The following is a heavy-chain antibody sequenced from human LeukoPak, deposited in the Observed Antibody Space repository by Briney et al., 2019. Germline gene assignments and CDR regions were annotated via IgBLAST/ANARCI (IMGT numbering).Heavy chain of an antibody. D-gene: IGHD2-2*01. CDR3: ARPHCSSTSCYRFDP. V-gene: IGHV1-46*01. CDR1: GYTFTGYY. CDR2: INPSGGST. Sequence: ASVKVSCKASGYTFTGYYMHWVRQAPGQGLEWMGIINPSGGSTSYAQKFQGRVTMTRDMSTSTDYMELSSLRSEDTAVYYCARPHCSSTSCYRFDPWGQGTLVTVSS. J-gene: IGHJ5*02.